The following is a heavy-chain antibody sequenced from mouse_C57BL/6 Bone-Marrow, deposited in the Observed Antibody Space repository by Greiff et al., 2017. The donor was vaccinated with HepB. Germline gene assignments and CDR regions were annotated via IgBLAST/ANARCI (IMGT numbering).Heavy chain of an antibody. CDR3: ARNGYYDYAMDY. V-gene: IGHV1-82*01. CDR1: GYAFSSSW. J-gene: IGHJ4*01. Sequence: VQLVESGPELVKPGASVKISCKASGYAFSSSWMNWVKQRPGKGLEWIGRIYPGDGDTNYNGKFKGKATLTADKSSSTAYMKLSSLTSEDSAVYFCARNGYYDYAMDYWGQGTSVTVSS. D-gene: IGHD2-3*01. CDR2: IYPGDGDT.